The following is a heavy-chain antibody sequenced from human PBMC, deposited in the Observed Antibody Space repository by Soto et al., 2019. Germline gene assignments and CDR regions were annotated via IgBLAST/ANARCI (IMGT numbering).Heavy chain of an antibody. Sequence: EVQLLESGGGLVQPGGSLRLSCAASGFTFNSYAMSWVRQAPGKGLEWVSAISGSGGSTYYADSVKGRFTISRDNSKNALYLQMNSLRAEDTAVYYCALVAAGQAAVTTEHWGQGTLVTVSS. V-gene: IGHV3-23*01. D-gene: IGHD4-17*01. J-gene: IGHJ1*01. CDR3: ALVAAGQAAVTTEH. CDR2: ISGSGGST. CDR1: GFTFNSYA.